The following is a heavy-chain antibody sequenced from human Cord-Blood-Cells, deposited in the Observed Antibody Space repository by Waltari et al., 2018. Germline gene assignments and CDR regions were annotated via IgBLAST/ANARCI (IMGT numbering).Heavy chain of an antibody. Sequence: EVQLVESGGGLVQPGGSLSLSCAASGFTFSSYWMRWVRQAPGKGLEWVANIKQDGSEKYYVDSVKGRFTISRDNAKNSLYLQMNSLRAEDTAVYYCARDHYGSGSYYDYWGQGTLVTVSS. D-gene: IGHD3-10*01. V-gene: IGHV3-7*01. CDR2: IKQDGSEK. CDR1: GFTFSSYW. CDR3: ARDHYGSGSYYDY. J-gene: IGHJ4*02.